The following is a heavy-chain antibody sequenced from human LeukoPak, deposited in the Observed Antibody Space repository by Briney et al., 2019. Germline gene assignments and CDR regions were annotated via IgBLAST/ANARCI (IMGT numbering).Heavy chain of an antibody. V-gene: IGHV3-7*01. CDR2: IKQDGSEK. D-gene: IGHD5-18*01. CDR1: GFLFSDYS. Sequence: GGSLRLSCVVSGFLFSDYSMSWVRQAPGKGLEWVANIKQDGSEKYYVDSVKGRFTISRDNAKNSLYLQMNSLRAEDTAVYYCARDFRYGYYFDYWGQGTLVTVSS. J-gene: IGHJ4*02. CDR3: ARDFRYGYYFDY.